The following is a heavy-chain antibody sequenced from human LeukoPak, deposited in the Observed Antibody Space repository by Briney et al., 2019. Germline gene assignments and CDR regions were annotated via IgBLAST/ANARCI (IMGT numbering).Heavy chain of an antibody. D-gene: IGHD1-1*01. V-gene: IGHV3-49*03. Sequence: GGSLRPTCTASGFTFGDYAMSWIRQAPGKGLEWVGFIRSKAYGETADYAASVKGRFTISRDDSKAIAYLQMNSLKTEDTAVYHCTRDRGAYNLYDYWGQGTLVTVSS. J-gene: IGHJ4*02. CDR3: TRDRGAYNLYDY. CDR2: IRSKAYGETA. CDR1: GFTFGDYA.